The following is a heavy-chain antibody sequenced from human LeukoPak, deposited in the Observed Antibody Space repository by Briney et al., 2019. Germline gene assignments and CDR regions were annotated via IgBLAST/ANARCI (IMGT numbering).Heavy chain of an antibody. D-gene: IGHD1-26*01. CDR1: GFTFSNYC. V-gene: IGHV3-53*01. Sequence: GGSLRLSCVTSGFTFSNYCMTWVRQAPGKGLEWVSSIYSAGATHYAESVKGRFTISRDNSKNTLYLQMNSLRAEDMAVYYCARIEWERLGRAFDIWGQGTMVTVSS. CDR2: IYSAGAT. J-gene: IGHJ3*02. CDR3: ARIEWERLGRAFDI.